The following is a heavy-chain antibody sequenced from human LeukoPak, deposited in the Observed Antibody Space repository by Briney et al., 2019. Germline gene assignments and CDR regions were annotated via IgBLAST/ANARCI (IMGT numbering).Heavy chain of an antibody. CDR2: ISWNSGSI. CDR1: GFTFDDYA. CDR3: AKDLGVSGIREGMDV. D-gene: IGHD1-14*01. Sequence: GRSLRLSCAASGFTFDDYAMHWVRQAPGKGLEWVSGISWNSGSIGYADSVKGRFTISRDNAKNSLYLQMNSLRAEDTALYYCAKDLGVSGIREGMDVWGQGTTVTVSS. V-gene: IGHV3-9*01. J-gene: IGHJ6*02.